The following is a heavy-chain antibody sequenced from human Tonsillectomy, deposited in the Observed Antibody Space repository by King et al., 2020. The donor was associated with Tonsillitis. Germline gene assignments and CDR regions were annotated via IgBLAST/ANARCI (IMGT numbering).Heavy chain of an antibody. CDR1: GDSITSYY. CDR2: IYYSGST. CDR3: ARDSHYYYGMDV. J-gene: IGHJ6*02. V-gene: IGHV4-59*01. Sequence: VQLQESGPGLVKPSETLSLTCTVSGDSITSYYWSWIRQPPGKGLEWIGYIYYSGSTNYNPSLKSRVTISVDTSKNQLSLKLSSLTAADTAIYYCARDSHYYYGMDVWGPGTTVAVSS.